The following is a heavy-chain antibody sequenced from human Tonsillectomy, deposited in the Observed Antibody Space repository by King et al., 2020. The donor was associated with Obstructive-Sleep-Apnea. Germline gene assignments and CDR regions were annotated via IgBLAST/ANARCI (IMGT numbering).Heavy chain of an antibody. CDR1: GDTFTGDY. V-gene: IGHV1-2*02. J-gene: IGHJ5*02. CDR2: IKPKSGGT. Sequence: VQLVESGGEVKKPGASVKVSCKPSGDTFTGDYIHWVRQAPGQGLEWMGWIKPKSGGTYLAQNFQGSLSITRDTSKSTAFMDLESLGSDDTAIYYCASLSTPWGQGTLVTVSS. D-gene: IGHD2/OR15-2a*01. CDR3: ASLSTP.